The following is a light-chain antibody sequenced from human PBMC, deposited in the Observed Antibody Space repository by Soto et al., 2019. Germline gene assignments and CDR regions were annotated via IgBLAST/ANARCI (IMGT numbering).Light chain of an antibody. J-gene: IGKJ1*01. CDR3: QQYNTYSWT. CDR2: KAS. Sequence: DIPMTQSPSTLSASVGDIITITCRASQNVNNWLAWYQQKPGTAPKLLIRKASNLENGVPSRFSGSGSGTEFTLTINSLQPDDFATYYCQQYNTYSWTFGQGTKVEIK. CDR1: QNVNNW. V-gene: IGKV1-5*03.